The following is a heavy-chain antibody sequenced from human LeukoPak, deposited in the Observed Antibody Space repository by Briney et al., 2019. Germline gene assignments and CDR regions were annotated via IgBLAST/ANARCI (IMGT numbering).Heavy chain of an antibody. Sequence: GASVKVSCKASGGTFSSYAISWVRQAPGQGLEWMGGIIPIFGTANYAQKFQGRVTITTDESTSTAYMELSSLRSEDTAVYYCARFSNGYDSSLKIKGVSAFDIWGQGTMVTVSS. J-gene: IGHJ3*02. V-gene: IGHV1-69*05. D-gene: IGHD3-22*01. CDR3: ARFSNGYDSSLKIKGVSAFDI. CDR2: IIPIFGTA. CDR1: GGTFSSYA.